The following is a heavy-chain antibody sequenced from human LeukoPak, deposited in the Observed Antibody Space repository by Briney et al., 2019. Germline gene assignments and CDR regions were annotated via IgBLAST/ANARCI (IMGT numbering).Heavy chain of an antibody. CDR2: ISGSGGST. V-gene: IGHV3-23*01. CDR3: ANVQHIVVVTATPWWFDP. CDR1: GFTFSSYA. Sequence: GGSLRLSCAASGFTFSSYAMSWVRQAPGKGLEWVSAISGSGGSTYYADSVKGRFTISRDNSKNTLYLQMNSLRAEDTAVYYCANVQHIVVVTATPWWFDPWGQGTLVTVSS. J-gene: IGHJ5*02. D-gene: IGHD2-21*02.